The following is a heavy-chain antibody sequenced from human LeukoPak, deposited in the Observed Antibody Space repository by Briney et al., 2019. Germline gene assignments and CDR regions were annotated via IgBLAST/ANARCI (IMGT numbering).Heavy chain of an antibody. CDR2: INPSGGST. J-gene: IGHJ6*03. V-gene: IGHV1-46*01. Sequence: ASVKVSCKASGYTFTSYYMHWVRQGPGQGLEWMGIINPSGGSTSYAQKFQGRVTMTRDTSTSTVYMELSSLRSEDTAVYYCARTSTSYCSSTSCYMDVWGKGTTVTVSS. CDR1: GYTFTSYY. CDR3: ARTSTSYCSSTSCYMDV. D-gene: IGHD2-2*01.